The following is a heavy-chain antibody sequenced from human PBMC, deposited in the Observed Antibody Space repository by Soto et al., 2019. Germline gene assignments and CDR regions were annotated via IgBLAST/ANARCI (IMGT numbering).Heavy chain of an antibody. CDR2: IYYSGST. V-gene: IGHV4-31*03. Sequence: QVRLEESGPGLVKPSETLSLICSVSGGSVNNANYFWNWIRHHPENGLEWIGYIYYSGSTRYNPSFKTRATLSIDPPKNQFSLRLNSVTVADTAVYFCARDADYGGSGGGMDVWGRGTTVTVSS. CDR3: ARDADYGGSGGGMDV. D-gene: IGHD4-17*01. J-gene: IGHJ6*02. CDR1: GGSVNNANYF.